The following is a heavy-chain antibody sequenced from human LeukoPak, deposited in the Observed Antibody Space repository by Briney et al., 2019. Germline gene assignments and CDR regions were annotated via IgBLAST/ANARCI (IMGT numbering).Heavy chain of an antibody. V-gene: IGHV3-15*01. Sequence: GGSLRLSCAASGFTFTNAWMSWVRQAPGRGLEWVGLLKSKTDGGTTVYAAPVKGRFTISRDDSKNTLYLQMNSLKTEDTAVYYCTTEGHDILTGYYGHVDYWGQGTLVTVSS. D-gene: IGHD3-9*01. CDR1: GFTFTNAW. J-gene: IGHJ4*02. CDR2: LKSKTDGGTT. CDR3: TTEGHDILTGYYGHVDY.